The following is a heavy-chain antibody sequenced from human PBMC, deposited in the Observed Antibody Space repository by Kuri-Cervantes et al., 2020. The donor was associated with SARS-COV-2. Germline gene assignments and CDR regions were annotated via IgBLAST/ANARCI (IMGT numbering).Heavy chain of an antibody. Sequence: GESLKISCAASGFTFTSHAMHWVRQAPGKGLEWVSSISSSSSYIYYADSVKGRFTISRDNVKNSLYLQMNSLRAEDTAVYYCARGFYYDSSGPAGGVDYMDVWGKGTTVTVSS. CDR2: ISSSSSYI. CDR1: GFTFTSHA. J-gene: IGHJ6*03. V-gene: IGHV3-21*03. D-gene: IGHD3-22*01. CDR3: ARGFYYDSSGPAGGVDYMDV.